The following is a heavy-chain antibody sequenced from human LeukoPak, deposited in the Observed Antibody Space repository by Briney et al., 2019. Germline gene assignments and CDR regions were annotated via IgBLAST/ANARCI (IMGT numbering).Heavy chain of an antibody. V-gene: IGHV4-39*07. CDR2: IYYSGST. CDR3: ARIPSSGWIPGWGYFDY. CDR1: GGSISSSSYY. J-gene: IGHJ4*02. Sequence: PSETLSLTCTVSGGSISSSSYYWGWIRQPPGKGLEWIGSIYYSGSTYYNPSLKSRVTISVDTSKDQFSLKLSSVTAADTAVYYCARIPSSGWIPGWGYFDYWGQGTLVTVSS. D-gene: IGHD6-19*01.